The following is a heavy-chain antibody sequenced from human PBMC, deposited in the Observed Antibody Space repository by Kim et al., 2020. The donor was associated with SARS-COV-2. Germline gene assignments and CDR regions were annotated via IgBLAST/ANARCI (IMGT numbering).Heavy chain of an antibody. CDR1: GFTFSSYA. D-gene: IGHD6-13*01. CDR2: ISYDGSNK. V-gene: IGHV3-30*04. CDR3: ARDHFIAAAFTEHYFQH. J-gene: IGHJ1*01. Sequence: GGSLRLSCAASGFTFSSYAMHWVRQAPGKGLEWVAVISYDGSNKYYADSVKGRFTISRDNSKNTLYLQMNSLRAADTAVYYCARDHFIAAAFTEHYFQHWGKGALVTVSS.